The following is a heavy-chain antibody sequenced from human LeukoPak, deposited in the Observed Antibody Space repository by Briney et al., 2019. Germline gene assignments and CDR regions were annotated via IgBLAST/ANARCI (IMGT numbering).Heavy chain of an antibody. D-gene: IGHD1-26*01. CDR3: AKSPSGRSRISRFDY. CDR1: GFTFSSYG. J-gene: IGHJ4*02. Sequence: PGGSLRLSCAASGFTFSSYGMHWVRQAPGKGLEWVAVISYDGSNKYYADSVNGRFTISRDNSKNTLSLQMNSLRAEDTAMYYCAKSPSGRSRISRFDYWGQGTLVTVSS. CDR2: ISYDGSNK. V-gene: IGHV3-30*18.